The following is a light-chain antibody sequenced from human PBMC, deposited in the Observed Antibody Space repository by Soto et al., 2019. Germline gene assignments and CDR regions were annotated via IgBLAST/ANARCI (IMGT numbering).Light chain of an antibody. J-gene: IGLJ2*01. V-gene: IGLV2-11*01. CDR1: SSDVGGYNY. CDR2: DAS. CDR3: CSYAGTYTEV. Sequence: QSALTQPRSVSGSPGQSVTISCTGTSSDVGGYNYVSWYQQYAGKTPKLLIYDASKRPSGVPDRFSGSKSGNTASLSISGLQAEDEADYYCCSYAGTYTEVFGGGTKLTVL.